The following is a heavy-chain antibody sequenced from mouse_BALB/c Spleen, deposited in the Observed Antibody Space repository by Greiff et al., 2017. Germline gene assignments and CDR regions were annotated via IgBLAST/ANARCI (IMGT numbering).Heavy chain of an antibody. CDR3: ARYGDGYYPAWFAY. Sequence: VQLQQSGPSLVKPSQTLSLTCSVTGDSITSGYWNWIRKFPGNKLEYMGYISYSGSTYYNPSLKSRISITRDTSKNQYYLQLNSVTTEDTATYYCARYGDGYYPAWFAYWGQGTLVTVSA. D-gene: IGHD2-3*01. CDR2: ISYSGST. CDR1: GDSITSGY. V-gene: IGHV3-8*02. J-gene: IGHJ3*01.